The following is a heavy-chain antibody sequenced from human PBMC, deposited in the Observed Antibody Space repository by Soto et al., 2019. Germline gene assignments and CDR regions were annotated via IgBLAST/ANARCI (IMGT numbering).Heavy chain of an antibody. CDR2: INPSGGST. CDR1: GYTFTSYY. CDR3: ARNRPVVVVADGELKRSNWFDP. Sequence: QVQLVQSGAEVKKPGASVKVSCKASGYTFTSYYMHWVRQAPGQGLEWMGIINPSGGSTSYAQKFQGRVTMTRDTSTSTVYMGLSSLRSEDTAVYYCARNRPVVVVADGELKRSNWFDPWGQGTLVTVSS. V-gene: IGHV1-46*01. D-gene: IGHD2-15*01. J-gene: IGHJ5*02.